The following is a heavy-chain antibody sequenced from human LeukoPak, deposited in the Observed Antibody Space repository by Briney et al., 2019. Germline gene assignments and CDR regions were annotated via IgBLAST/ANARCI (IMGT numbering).Heavy chain of an antibody. J-gene: IGHJ4*02. D-gene: IGHD3-22*01. CDR2: IYHSGST. CDR3: ARASRDYYDSSGYLS. Sequence: PSETLSLTCAVSGGSISSSNWWSWVRQPPGKGLEWIGEIYHSGSTNYNPSLKSRVTISVDKSKNQFSLKLSSVTAADTAVYYCARASRDYYDSSGYLSWGQGTLVTVSS. V-gene: IGHV4-4*02. CDR1: GGSISSSNW.